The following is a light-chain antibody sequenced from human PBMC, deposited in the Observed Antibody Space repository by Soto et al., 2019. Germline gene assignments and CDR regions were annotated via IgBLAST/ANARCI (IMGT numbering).Light chain of an antibody. CDR2: GAS. CDR1: QSVPQCY. J-gene: IGKJ4*01. Sequence: EIVLTQSPGTLSLSPGERAPLSCRARQSVPQCYLAWYQQKPGQAPGLLVYGASSRATGIPDRFCGSGSGTDVTLTISRLEPEDCAVYYCQQEATSPLTFGGGTRVEIK. V-gene: IGKV3-20*01. CDR3: QQEATSPLT.